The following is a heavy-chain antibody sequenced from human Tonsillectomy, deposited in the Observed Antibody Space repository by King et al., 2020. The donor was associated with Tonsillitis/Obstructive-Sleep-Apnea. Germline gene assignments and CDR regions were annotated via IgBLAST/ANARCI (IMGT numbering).Heavy chain of an antibody. D-gene: IGHD3-3*01. Sequence: VQLVESGGGVVQPGRSLRLSCAASGFTFSSYGMHWVRQAPGKGLEWVAVIWFDGRNKYYADSVKGRFTVSRDNSKNTRYLHMTSLRVEDTAVYYCARDGVPTRYYYMDVWGKGTTVTVSS. CDR2: IWFDGRNK. CDR1: GFTFSSYG. J-gene: IGHJ6*03. V-gene: IGHV3-33*01. CDR3: ARDGVPTRYYYMDV.